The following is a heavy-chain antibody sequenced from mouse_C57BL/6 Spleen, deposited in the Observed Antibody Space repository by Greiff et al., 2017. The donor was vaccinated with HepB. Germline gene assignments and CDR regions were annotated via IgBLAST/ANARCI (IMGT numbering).Heavy chain of an antibody. V-gene: IGHV1-55*01. Sequence: QVHLKQPGAELVKPGAPVKMSCKASGYTFTSYWITWVKQRPGQGLEWIGDIYPGSGSTNYNEKFKSKATLTVDTSSSTAYMQLSSLTSEDSAVYYCARSWDDWGQGTTLTVSS. CDR3: ARSWDD. CDR1: GYTFTSYW. CDR2: IYPGSGST. J-gene: IGHJ2*01.